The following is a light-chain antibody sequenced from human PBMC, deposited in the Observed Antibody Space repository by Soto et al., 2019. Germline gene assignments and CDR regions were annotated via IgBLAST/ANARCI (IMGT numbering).Light chain of an antibody. V-gene: IGLV1-47*02. Sequence: QSVLTQPPSASGTPGQRVTISCSGSSSNIGSNYVYWYQQLPGTAPKLLIYSNNQRPSGVPDRFSGSKSGTSPSLAISGLRSEDAADYYCAAWDDSLGVLWVFGAGTKLTVL. CDR2: SNN. J-gene: IGLJ3*02. CDR1: SSNIGSNY. CDR3: AAWDDSLGVLWV.